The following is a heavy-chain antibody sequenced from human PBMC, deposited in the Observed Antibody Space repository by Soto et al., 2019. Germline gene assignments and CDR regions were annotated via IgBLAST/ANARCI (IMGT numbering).Heavy chain of an antibody. CDR3: ARGSRIAVAGYYYYYGMDV. CDR1: GDSVSSNSAA. CDR2: TYYRSKWYN. V-gene: IGHV6-1*01. D-gene: IGHD6-19*01. Sequence: LSQTLSLTCAISGDSVSSNSAAWNWIRQSPSRGLEWLGRTYYRSKWYNDYAVSVKSRITINPDTSKNQFSLQLNSVTPEDTAVYYCARGSRIAVAGYYYYYGMDVWGQGTTVTVSS. J-gene: IGHJ6*02.